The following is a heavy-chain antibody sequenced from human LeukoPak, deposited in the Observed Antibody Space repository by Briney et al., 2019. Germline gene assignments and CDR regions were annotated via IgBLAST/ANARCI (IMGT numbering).Heavy chain of an antibody. J-gene: IGHJ4*02. Sequence: GGSLRLSCTASGFTFSSYSMNWIRQAPGKGLEWVSCITSSTSYIYYADSVKGRFTISRDNAESSLFLQMNSLRDEDTAVYYCARGRGGSGREAYNVDYWGQGTLVTVSS. CDR3: ARGRGGSGREAYNVDY. CDR2: ITSSTSYI. CDR1: GFTFSSYS. D-gene: IGHD5-24*01. V-gene: IGHV3-21*01.